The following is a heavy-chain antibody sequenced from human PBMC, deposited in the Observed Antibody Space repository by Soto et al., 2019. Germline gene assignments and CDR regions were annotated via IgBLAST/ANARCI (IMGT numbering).Heavy chain of an antibody. Sequence: QVQLVQSGAEVKKPGASVKVSCKASGYTFTSYDINWVRQATVQGLEWMGWMNPNSGNTGYAQKFKGRVTRTMNNSIRTAYMELSSLRSEDTTVYYCAREYSSGWSKDWGQGTLVTVSS. CDR2: MNPNSGNT. J-gene: IGHJ4*02. D-gene: IGHD6-19*01. CDR3: AREYSSGWSKD. V-gene: IGHV1-8*01. CDR1: GYTFTSYD.